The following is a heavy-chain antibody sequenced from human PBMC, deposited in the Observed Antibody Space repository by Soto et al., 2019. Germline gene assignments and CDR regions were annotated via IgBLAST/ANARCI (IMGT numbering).Heavy chain of an antibody. D-gene: IGHD1-1*01. Sequence: QVHLVQSGAEVKKPGASVKVSCQGSGYPFTTYGITWVRQAPGQGLEWMGWISAHNGNTNYAQKLQGRVTVTRDISTSTAYMELRSLRYDDTAVYYCARGRYGDYWGQGALVTVSS. CDR2: ISAHNGNT. CDR1: GYPFTTYG. J-gene: IGHJ4*02. V-gene: IGHV1-18*01. CDR3: ARGRYGDY.